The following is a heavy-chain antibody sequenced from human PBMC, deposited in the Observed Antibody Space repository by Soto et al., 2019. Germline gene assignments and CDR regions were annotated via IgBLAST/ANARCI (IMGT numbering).Heavy chain of an antibody. CDR3: AATIVAAVGTGHYYGMDV. D-gene: IGHD6-13*01. Sequence: SVKVSCKASGFTFTRSAVQWVRQARGQRLEWIGWIVVGSGDTNSAQKFQERVTITRDMSTSIAYIELSSLRSEDTAVYYCAATIVAAVGTGHYYGMDVWGQGTTVTVSS. J-gene: IGHJ6*02. CDR1: GFTFTRSA. V-gene: IGHV1-58*01. CDR2: IVVGSGDT.